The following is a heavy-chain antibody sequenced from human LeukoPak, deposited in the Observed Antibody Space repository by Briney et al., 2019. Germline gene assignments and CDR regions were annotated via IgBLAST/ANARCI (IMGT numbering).Heavy chain of an antibody. J-gene: IGHJ4*02. CDR2: ISASGHAT. CDR3: AKWPEGATPKFHH. D-gene: IGHD1-26*01. V-gene: IGHV3-23*01. CDR1: GFTFSSYA. Sequence: GGSLRLSCAASGFTFSSYAMSWVRQAPGKGLEAPANGLEWVSTISASGHATYYPDSVRGRFTISRDNSKSTLHLQMDSLRAEDSALYYCAKWPEGATPKFHHWGQGTLVTVSS.